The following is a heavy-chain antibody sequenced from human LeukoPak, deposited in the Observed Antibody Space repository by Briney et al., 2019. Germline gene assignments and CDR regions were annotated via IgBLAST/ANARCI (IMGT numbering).Heavy chain of an antibody. CDR2: ISWNRGTI. CDR1: GFSFDDYA. V-gene: IGHV3-9*01. D-gene: IGHD2-2*01. J-gene: IGHJ4*02. Sequence: PGGSLRLSCVASGFSFDDYAMHWVRQAPGKGLEWVSGISWNRGTIGYADSVKGRFTISGDNAKNSLYLQMNSLRAEDTALYYCVKGGCSSISCYCDYWGQGTLVTVFS. CDR3: VKGGCSSISCYCDY.